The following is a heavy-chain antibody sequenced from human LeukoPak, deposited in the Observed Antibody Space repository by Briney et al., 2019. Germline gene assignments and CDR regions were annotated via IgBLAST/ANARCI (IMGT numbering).Heavy chain of an antibody. CDR3: TTDSEYYYDSVDAFDI. V-gene: IGHV3-15*01. CDR1: GFTFSNAW. D-gene: IGHD3-22*01. J-gene: IGHJ3*02. Sequence: GGSLRLSCAASGFTFSNAWMSWVRQAPGKGLEWVGRIKSKTDGGTTDYAAPVKGRFTISRDDSKNTLYLQMNSLKTEDTAVYYCTTDSEYYYDSVDAFDIWGQGTMVTVSS. CDR2: IKSKTDGGTT.